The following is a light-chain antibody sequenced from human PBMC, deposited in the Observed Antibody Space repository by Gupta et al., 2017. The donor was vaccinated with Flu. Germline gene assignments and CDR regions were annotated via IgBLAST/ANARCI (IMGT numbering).Light chain of an antibody. CDR3: MQGTHWPPIT. CDR1: RSLVYTDGNTY. J-gene: IGKJ3*01. Sequence: LGQPASISCRSSRSLVYTDGNTYLNWFHQRPGQAPRRLIFKASNRDAGVPDRISGSGSGTDFTLKISRVEAEDVGVYYCMQGTHWPPITFGPGTKVEIK. V-gene: IGKV2-30*01. CDR2: KAS.